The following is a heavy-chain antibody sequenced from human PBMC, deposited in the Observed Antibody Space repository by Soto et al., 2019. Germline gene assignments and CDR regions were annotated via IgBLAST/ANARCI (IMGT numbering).Heavy chain of an antibody. D-gene: IGHD1-26*01. CDR2: ISYDGSNK. V-gene: IGHV3-30-3*01. CDR1: GFTFSSYA. CDR3: AHAVWELLQF. Sequence: QVQLVESGGGVVQPGRSLRLSCAASGFTFSSYAMHWVRQAPGKGLEWVAVISYDGSNKYYADSVKGRFTISRDNSKNPLYLQMNSLRAEDTAVYYCAHAVWELLQFWGQGTLVTVSS. J-gene: IGHJ4*02.